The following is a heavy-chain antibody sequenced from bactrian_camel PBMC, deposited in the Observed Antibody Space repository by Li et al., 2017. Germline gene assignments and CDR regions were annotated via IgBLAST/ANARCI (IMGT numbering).Heavy chain of an antibody. Sequence: VQLVESGGGLVQPGGSLRLSCAASGYTYSSYCMGWFRHAPGKEREGVAAIDSDGTTSHEDSVKGRFTISQDNAKNTLYLQMNSLKPEDTAMYYCAARTRGGTWCGLLTSMYFSWVRGPRSPSP. V-gene: IGHV3S26*01. CDR2: IDSDGTT. CDR1: GYTYSSYC. D-gene: IGHD3*01. J-gene: IGHJ4*01.